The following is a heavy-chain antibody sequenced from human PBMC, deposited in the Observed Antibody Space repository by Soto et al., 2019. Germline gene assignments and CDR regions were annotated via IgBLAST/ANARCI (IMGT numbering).Heavy chain of an antibody. CDR2: ISGSGGST. J-gene: IGHJ3*02. V-gene: IGHV3-23*01. Sequence: PGGSLRLSCAASGFTCSSHAMSWVRQAPGKGLEWVSAISGSGGSTYSADSVKGRFTIARDNSKNTLYLQMNSLGAEDTAVYYCAKVYSSPIRAFDIWGQGTMVTVSS. D-gene: IGHD6-13*01. CDR3: AKVYSSPIRAFDI. CDR1: GFTCSSHA.